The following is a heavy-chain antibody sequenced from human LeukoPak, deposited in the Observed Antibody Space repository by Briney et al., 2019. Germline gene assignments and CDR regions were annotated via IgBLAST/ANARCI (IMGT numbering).Heavy chain of an antibody. J-gene: IGHJ4*02. D-gene: IGHD3-22*01. Sequence: GGSPRLSCAASGFTFSNYGMHWVRQAPDKGLEWVAVIWYDGSNRFYAESVTGRFTISRDNSKNTLSLRMDNLRAEDTALYYCARDYYSAYSDSSGYFDYWGQGTLVTVSS. V-gene: IGHV3-33*01. CDR1: GFTFSNYG. CDR3: ARDYYSAYSDSSGYFDY. CDR2: IWYDGSNR.